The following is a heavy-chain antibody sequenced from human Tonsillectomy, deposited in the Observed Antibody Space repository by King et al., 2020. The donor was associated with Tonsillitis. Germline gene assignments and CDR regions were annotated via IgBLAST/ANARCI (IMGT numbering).Heavy chain of an antibody. J-gene: IGHJ5*02. CDR3: TRSQAGSNWFDP. CDR2: TDWDDEK. Sequence: VTLKESGPALVKPTQTLTLTCTFSGFSLSTDEMRVSWVRQPPGKALEWPARTDWDDEKFSSTSLKTRLTNSTDTSKNQVVLRMTNMDPGDTATYYCTRSQAGSNWFDPWGRGTLVTVSS. CDR1: GFSLSTDEMR. V-gene: IGHV2-70*04.